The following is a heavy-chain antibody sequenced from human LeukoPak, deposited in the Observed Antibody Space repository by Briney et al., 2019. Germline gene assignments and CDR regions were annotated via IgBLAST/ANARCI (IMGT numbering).Heavy chain of an antibody. J-gene: IGHJ3*02. V-gene: IGHV4-59*08. CDR1: GGSISSHY. Sequence: PSETLSLTCTVSGGSISSHYWSWIRQPPGKGLEWIAYICYTGTSNYNPSLKSRVTISVDTSKNQISLRLSSVTAADTAVYYCARQGIDAFDIWGQGTLVTVSS. CDR2: ICYTGTS. CDR3: ARQGIDAFDI.